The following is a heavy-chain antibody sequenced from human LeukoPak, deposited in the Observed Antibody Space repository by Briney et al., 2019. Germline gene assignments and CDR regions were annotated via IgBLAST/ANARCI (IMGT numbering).Heavy chain of an antibody. V-gene: IGHV4-39*01. CDR3: ARHSGALFGPKDV. CDR1: GGSISSRSYY. Sequence: SETLSLTCTVSGGSISSRSYYWGWVRQPPGKGLEWIGVVHSSAYTYYNPSLKSRVTIPVDTSKSHFSLILTSVTAADTALYYCARHSGALFGPKDVWGQGTTVTVSS. J-gene: IGHJ6*02. D-gene: IGHD3-3*01. CDR2: VHSSAYT.